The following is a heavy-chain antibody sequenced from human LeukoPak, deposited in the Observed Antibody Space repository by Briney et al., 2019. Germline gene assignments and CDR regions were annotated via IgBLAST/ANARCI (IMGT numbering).Heavy chain of an antibody. CDR2: IKQDGGEK. J-gene: IGHJ5*02. CDR1: GFTFEDYG. D-gene: IGHD2-15*01. Sequence: GGSLRLSCVASGFTFEDYGMSWVRQAPGKGLEWVANIKQDGGEKYYVDSVKGRFTISRDNAKSSLYLQMNSLRADDTAVYYCAKDVCSGGSCYWFDPWGQGTLVTVSS. V-gene: IGHV3-7*01. CDR3: AKDVCSGGSCYWFDP.